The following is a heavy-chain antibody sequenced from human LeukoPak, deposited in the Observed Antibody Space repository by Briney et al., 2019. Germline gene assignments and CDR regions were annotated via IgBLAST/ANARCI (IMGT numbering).Heavy chain of an antibody. V-gene: IGHV4-38-2*02. CDR3: ARGYIPGIAVAGQFDP. CDR2: IYHSGST. D-gene: IGHD6-19*01. CDR1: GYSISSGYY. Sequence: SETLSLTCTVSGYSISSGYYWGWIRQPPGKGLEWIGSIYHSGSTYYNPSLKSRVTISVDTSKNQFSLKLSSVTAADTAVYYCARGYIPGIAVAGQFDPWGQGTLVTVSS. J-gene: IGHJ5*02.